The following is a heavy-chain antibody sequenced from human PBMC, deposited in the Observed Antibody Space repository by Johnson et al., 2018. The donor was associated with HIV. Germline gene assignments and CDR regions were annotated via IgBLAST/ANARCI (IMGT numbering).Heavy chain of an antibody. V-gene: IGHV3-66*03. J-gene: IGHJ3*02. D-gene: IGHD1-7*01. CDR1: GFNVISNY. CDR2: IYTGGRT. CDR3: ARVRRKNWNLGDPFDI. Sequence: VQLVESGGGLIQRGGSLRLSCAASGFNVISNYMSWVRQAPGKGLEWVSLIYTGGRTYYADSVKGRFTISRENSKNTVYLQMNSLRAEDTGVYFCARVRRKNWNLGDPFDIWGQGTMVTVSS.